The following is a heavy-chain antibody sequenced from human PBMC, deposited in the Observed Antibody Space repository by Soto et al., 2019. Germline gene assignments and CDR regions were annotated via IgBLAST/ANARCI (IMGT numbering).Heavy chain of an antibody. V-gene: IGHV1-69*17. CDR1: GDTFNSYL. D-gene: IGHD7-27*01. J-gene: IGHJ4*02. CDR3: ARESLGAKGADH. Sequence: QVQLVQSGAEVKRPGSSAKVSCESSGDTFNSYLISWVRQAPGQGLEWMGGIIPIIRVTHYAQRFQGRVTISALSSTGTAYMELTNLGFEDTALYYCARESLGAKGADHWGQGTLVTVSS. CDR2: IIPIIRVT.